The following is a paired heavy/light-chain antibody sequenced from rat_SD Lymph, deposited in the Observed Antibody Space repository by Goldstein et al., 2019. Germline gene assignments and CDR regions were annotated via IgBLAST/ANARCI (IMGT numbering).Heavy chain of an antibody. CDR1: GFTFSNYG. D-gene: IGHD1-1*01. J-gene: IGHJ2*01. Sequence: EVQLVESGGGLVQPGRSLKLSCLASGFTFSNYGMNWIRQAPGKGLEWVASISSSSSYIYYADTVKGRFTISRDNAKNTLYLQMTSLRSEDTALYYCARRPLLQWWAFDYWGQGVMVTVSS. CDR3: ARRPLLQWWAFDY. CDR2: ISSSSSYI. V-gene: IGHV5-34*01.
Light chain of an antibody. CDR2: NTN. V-gene: IGKV22S8*01. CDR1: QNINKY. J-gene: IGKJ2-1*01. Sequence: DIQMTQSPSFLSASVGDRVTINCKASQNINKYLDWYQQKLGEAPKLLIYNTNSLHTGIPSRFSGSGSGTDFTLTISSLQPEDVATYFCLQHNSGYTFGAGTKLELK. CDR3: LQHNSGYT.